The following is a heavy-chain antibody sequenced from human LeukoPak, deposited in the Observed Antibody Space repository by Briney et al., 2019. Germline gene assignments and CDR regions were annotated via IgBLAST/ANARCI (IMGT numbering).Heavy chain of an antibody. Sequence: GGSLRLSCAASGFTFDDYAMHWVRQAPGKGLEWVSGISWNSGSIGYADSVKGRFTISRDNAKNSLYLQMNSLRAEDTAVYYCARAGYCSSTSCYTLHYWGQGTLVTVSS. CDR2: ISWNSGSI. CDR1: GFTFDDYA. V-gene: IGHV3-9*01. J-gene: IGHJ4*02. CDR3: ARAGYCSSTSCYTLHY. D-gene: IGHD2-2*02.